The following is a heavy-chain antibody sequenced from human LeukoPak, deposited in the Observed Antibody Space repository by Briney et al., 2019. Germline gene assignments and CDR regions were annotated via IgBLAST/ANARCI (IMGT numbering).Heavy chain of an antibody. CDR3: ARDRATYDYVWGSYRYRGDWFDP. J-gene: IGHJ5*02. D-gene: IGHD3-16*02. CDR1: GYTFTGYY. CDR2: INPNSGGT. V-gene: IGHV1-2*02. Sequence: ASVKVSCKASGYTFTGYYMHWVRQAPGQGLEWRGWINPNSGGTNYAQKFQGRVTMTRDTSISTAYMELSRLRSDDTAVYYCARDRATYDYVWGSYRYRGDWFDPWGQGTLVTVSS.